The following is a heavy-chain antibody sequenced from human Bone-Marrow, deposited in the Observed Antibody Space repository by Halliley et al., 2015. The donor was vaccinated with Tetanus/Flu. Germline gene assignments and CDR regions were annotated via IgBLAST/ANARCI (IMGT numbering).Heavy chain of an antibody. CDR2: SRDGSST. D-gene: IGHD3-22*01. J-gene: IGHJ3*01. CDR3: ARAGYYYDTSGYSPGALDV. Sequence: SRDGSSTAYADSVKGRFAISRDSAKDTLYLQMDSLRAEDTAVYFCARAGYYYDTSGYSPGALDVWGQGTMVTVSS. V-gene: IGHV3-74*01.